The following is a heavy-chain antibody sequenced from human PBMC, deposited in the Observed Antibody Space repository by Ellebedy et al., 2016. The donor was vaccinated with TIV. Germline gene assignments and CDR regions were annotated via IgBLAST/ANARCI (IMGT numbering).Heavy chain of an antibody. D-gene: IGHD6-19*01. CDR2: IVNTGSRT. CDR1: GFSFNSYC. CDR3: AKGREGGSDSSAPRYYFDY. V-gene: IGHV3-23*01. Sequence: GESLKISCAASGFSFNSYCMRWVRQAPGKGLEWVSTIVNTGSRTYYANSVEGRFIISRDNSKRTLYLQMNSLRAEDTDVYYCAKGREGGSDSSAPRYYFDYWGLGTLVTVSS. J-gene: IGHJ4*02.